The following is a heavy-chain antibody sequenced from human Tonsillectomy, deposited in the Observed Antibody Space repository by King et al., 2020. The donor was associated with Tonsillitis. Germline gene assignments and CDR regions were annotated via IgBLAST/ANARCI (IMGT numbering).Heavy chain of an antibody. CDR3: ARRARYYDSSGYSYWFAP. CDR1: GFTFSNYG. CDR2: ISDDESNK. Sequence: VQLVESGGGVVQPGRSLRLSCAASGFTFSNYGMHWVRQAPGKGLEWVAVISDDESNKFYADSVEGRFTISRDNSKNTMYLQMNSLIAEDTAVYYCARRARYYDSSGYSYWFAPWGQGTLVTVSS. V-gene: IGHV3-33*05. J-gene: IGHJ5*02. D-gene: IGHD3-22*01.